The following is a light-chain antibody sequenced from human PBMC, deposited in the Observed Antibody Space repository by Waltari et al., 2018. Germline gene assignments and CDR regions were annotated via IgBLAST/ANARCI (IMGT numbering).Light chain of an antibody. CDR1: QSVSRA. V-gene: IGKV3-20*01. Sequence: EIVLTQSPGTLSLSPGETATLSCRASQSVSRALVWYQQKPGQAPRLLIYDASRRAPGIPDRFSGSGSGTDFSLTISRLEPEDVAVYYCQKYERLPATFGQGTKVEIK. CDR3: QKYERLPAT. CDR2: DAS. J-gene: IGKJ1*01.